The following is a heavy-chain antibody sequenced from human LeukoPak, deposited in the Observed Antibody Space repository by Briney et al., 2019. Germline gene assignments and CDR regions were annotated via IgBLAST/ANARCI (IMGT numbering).Heavy chain of an antibody. CDR2: ISWTSGSI. V-gene: IGHV3-9*01. D-gene: IGHD3-10*01. J-gene: IGHJ6*02. CDR3: ASYGSGSYGQDYYYGMDV. Sequence: GRSLRLSCAASGFTFDEYVMHWVRQAPGKGLEWVSGISWTSGSIGYADSVKVRFTISRDNAKNSLYLQMNSLRAEDTAVYYCASYGSGSYGQDYYYGMDVWGQGTTVTVSS. CDR1: GFTFDEYV.